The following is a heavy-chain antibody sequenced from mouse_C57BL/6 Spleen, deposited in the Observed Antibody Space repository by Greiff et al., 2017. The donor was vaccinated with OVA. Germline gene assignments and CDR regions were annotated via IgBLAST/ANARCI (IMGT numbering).Heavy chain of an antibody. J-gene: IGHJ1*03. Sequence: QVQLQQPGAELVKPGASVKLSCKASGYTFTSYWMPWVKQRPGQGLEWIGIIHPSSGSTNYNEKFKSKATLTVDRSSSTAYMQLSSLTSEDSAVYYCSRSSGTAQAPDVWGTGTTVTVSS. CDR1: GYTFTSYW. CDR2: IHPSSGST. CDR3: SRSSGTAQAPDV. D-gene: IGHD3-2*02. V-gene: IGHV1-64*01.